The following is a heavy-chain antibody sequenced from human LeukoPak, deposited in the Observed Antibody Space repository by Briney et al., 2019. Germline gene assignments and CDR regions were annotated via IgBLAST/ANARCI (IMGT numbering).Heavy chain of an antibody. CDR3: ARDVYYYDSSGFDP. Sequence: GGSLRLSCATSGFTFSNYGIHWVRQAPGKGLEWVSSISGSSSYIYYADSVKGRFTISRDNAKNSLYLQMNSLRAEDTAVYYCARDVYYYDSSGFDPWGQGTLVTVSS. J-gene: IGHJ5*02. CDR1: GFTFSNYG. V-gene: IGHV3-21*01. D-gene: IGHD3-22*01. CDR2: ISGSSSYI.